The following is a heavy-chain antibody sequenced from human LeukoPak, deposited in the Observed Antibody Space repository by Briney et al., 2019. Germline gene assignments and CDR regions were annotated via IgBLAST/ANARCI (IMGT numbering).Heavy chain of an antibody. Sequence: GGSLRLSCAASGFIFSNYAMHWVRQAPGKGLEGVTFIRYDGSNKYYAESVKGRFTISRDNSKNTLYLQMNSLRAEDTAVYYCAKAIHSSSSGVVDYWGQGTLVTVSS. V-gene: IGHV3-30*02. CDR3: AKAIHSSSSGVVDY. D-gene: IGHD6-6*01. CDR1: GFIFSNYA. CDR2: IRYDGSNK. J-gene: IGHJ4*02.